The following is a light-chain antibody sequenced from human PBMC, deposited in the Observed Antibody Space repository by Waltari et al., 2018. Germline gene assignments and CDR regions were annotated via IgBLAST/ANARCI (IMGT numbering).Light chain of an antibody. J-gene: IGLJ3*02. V-gene: IGLV1-40*01. CDR3: QSYDRSLSASV. Sequence: QSVLTQPPSVSGAPGQRVTFSCPGRTSTIGAGFGVHWYQQLPGTAPKLLIFDNSVRPSGVPDRFSGSKSGTSASLAITGLQAEDEADYYCQSYDRSLSASVFGGGTKLTVL. CDR1: TSTIGAGFG. CDR2: DNS.